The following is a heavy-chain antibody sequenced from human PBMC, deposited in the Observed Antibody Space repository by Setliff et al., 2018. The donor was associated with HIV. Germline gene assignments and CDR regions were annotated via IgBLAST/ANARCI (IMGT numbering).Heavy chain of an antibody. D-gene: IGHD3-22*01. CDR2: IYHSGSA. V-gene: IGHV4-4*02. Sequence: SETLSLTCAVSGYSISSSNWWTWVRQPPGKGLEWVGEIYHSGSANYNPSLKSRVTISVDKSKNQFSLKLTSVTAADTAVYYCARYYYDRSGSSAPYYFMDVWGKGTTVTVSS. J-gene: IGHJ6*03. CDR3: ARYYYDRSGSSAPYYFMDV. CDR1: GYSISSSNW.